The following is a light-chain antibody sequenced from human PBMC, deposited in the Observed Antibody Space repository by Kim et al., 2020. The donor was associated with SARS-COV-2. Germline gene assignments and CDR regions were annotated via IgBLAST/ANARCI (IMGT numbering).Light chain of an antibody. Sequence: SPGNRTTLSCSASHRVSRYMAWYQQRPGQAPRLVIYDAYNRATGIPAKFSGSGSGTEFTLTISSVEPEGFEVYYCQQRSNWPPENAFGQGNKLEI. CDR3: QQRSNWPPENA. J-gene: IGKJ2*01. CDR1: HRVSRY. V-gene: IGKV3-11*01. CDR2: DAY.